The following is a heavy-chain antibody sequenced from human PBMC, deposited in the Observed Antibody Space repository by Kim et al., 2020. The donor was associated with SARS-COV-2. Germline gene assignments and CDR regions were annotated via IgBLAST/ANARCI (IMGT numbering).Heavy chain of an antibody. CDR2: ISSSSSYI. D-gene: IGHD6-13*01. V-gene: IGHV3-21*01. CDR3: ARGTYIGIAAAGHYYYYGMDV. Sequence: GGSLRLSCAASGFTFSSYSMNWVRQAPGKGLEWVSSISSSSSYIYYTDSVKGRFTISRDNAKNSLYLQMNSLRAEDTAVYYCARGTYIGIAAAGHYYYYGMDVWGQGTTVTVSS. J-gene: IGHJ6*02. CDR1: GFTFSSYS.